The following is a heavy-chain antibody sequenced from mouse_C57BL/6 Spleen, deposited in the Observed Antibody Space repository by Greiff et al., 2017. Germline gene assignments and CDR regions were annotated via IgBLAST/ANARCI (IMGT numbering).Heavy chain of an antibody. Sequence: QVQLQQPGAELVRPGSSVKLSCKASGYTFTSYWMHWVKQRPIQGLEWIGNIDPSDSETHYNQKFKDKATLTVDKSSSTAYMQLSSLTSEDSAVYYCASGYSKGDWYFDVWGTGTTVTVSS. D-gene: IGHD2-5*01. CDR1: GYTFTSYW. J-gene: IGHJ1*03. V-gene: IGHV1-52*01. CDR2: IDPSDSET. CDR3: ASGYSKGDWYFDV.